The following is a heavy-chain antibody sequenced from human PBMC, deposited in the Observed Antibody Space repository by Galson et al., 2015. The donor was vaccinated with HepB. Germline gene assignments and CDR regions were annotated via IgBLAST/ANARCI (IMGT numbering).Heavy chain of an antibody. J-gene: IGHJ6*02. Sequence: SVKVSCKASGYTFTGYYMHWVRQAPEQGLEWMGWINPNSGDTNYGQNFQGRVTMTRDMSISTAYMELSRLRSDDTAVYYCARVRTYYYDKGAMDVWGQGTTVTVSS. CDR2: INPNSGDT. D-gene: IGHD3-22*01. CDR1: GYTFTGYY. CDR3: ARVRTYYYDKGAMDV. V-gene: IGHV1-2*02.